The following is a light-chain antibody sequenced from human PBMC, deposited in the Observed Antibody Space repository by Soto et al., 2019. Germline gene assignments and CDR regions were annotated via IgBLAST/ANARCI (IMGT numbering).Light chain of an antibody. J-gene: IGKJ5*01. CDR3: QQYDNWPIT. CDR1: QSVSSN. Sequence: EIVMTQSPATLSVSPGERATLSCRASQSVSSNLAWYQQKPGQAPRLLIYGASTRATGIPARFSGSGSGTGFTLTVSSLQSEDFAVFYCQQYDNWPITFGEGTRLEMK. CDR2: GAS. V-gene: IGKV3-15*01.